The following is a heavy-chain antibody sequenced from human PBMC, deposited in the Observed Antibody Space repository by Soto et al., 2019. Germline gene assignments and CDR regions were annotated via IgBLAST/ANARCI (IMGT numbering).Heavy chain of an antibody. V-gene: IGHV1-18*01. CDR1: GYTFTSYG. D-gene: IGHD2-21*01. CDR3: ARDYSMATDYYYGMDV. Sequence: ASVKVSCKASGYTFTSYGISWVRQAPGQGLEWMGWISAYNGNTNYAQKLQGRVTMTTDTSTSTAYMELRSLRSDDTAVYYCARDYSMATDYYYGMDVWGQGTTVTVSS. CDR2: ISAYNGNT. J-gene: IGHJ6*02.